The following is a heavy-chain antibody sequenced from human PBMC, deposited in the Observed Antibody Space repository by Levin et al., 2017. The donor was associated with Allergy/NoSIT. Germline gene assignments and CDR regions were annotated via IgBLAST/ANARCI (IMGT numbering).Heavy chain of an antibody. D-gene: IGHD4-17*01. CDR1: GGSISSYY. J-gene: IGHJ5*02. CDR2: IHYSGNT. CDR3: ARRKEQTLTTSVDNWFDP. Sequence: SETLSLTCTVSGGSISSYYWSWIRQPPGKGLEWIGYIHYSGNTYYNPSLKSRVIISVDTAKNHFSLKLSSVTAADTAVYYCARRKEQTLTTSVDNWFDPWGQGTLVTVSS. V-gene: IGHV4-59*08.